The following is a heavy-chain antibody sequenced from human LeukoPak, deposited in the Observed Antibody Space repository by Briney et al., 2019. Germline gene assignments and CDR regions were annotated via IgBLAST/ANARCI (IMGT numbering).Heavy chain of an antibody. J-gene: IGHJ5*02. CDR2: IIPILGLA. CDR1: GGTFSSYA. D-gene: IGHD2-2*01. Sequence: SVTVSCKASGGTFSSYAISWVRQAPGQGLEWMGRIIPILGLANYAQKFQGRVTITADKSTSTAYMELSSLRSEDTAVYYCARSYCSSTSCYHNWFDPWGQGTLVTVSS. V-gene: IGHV1-69*04. CDR3: ARSYCSSTSCYHNWFDP.